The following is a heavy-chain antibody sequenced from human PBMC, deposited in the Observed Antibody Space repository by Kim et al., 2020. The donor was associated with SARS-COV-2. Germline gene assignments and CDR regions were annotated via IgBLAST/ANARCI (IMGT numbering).Heavy chain of an antibody. J-gene: IGHJ4*02. CDR1: GGSISSGSYY. CDR2: IYTSGST. Sequence: SETLSLTCTVSGGSISSGSYYWSWIRQPAGKGLEWIGRIYTSGSTNYNPSLKSRVTISVDTSKNQFSLKLSSVTAADTAVYYCARERITMVRGPYFDYWGQGTLVTVSS. CDR3: ARERITMVRGPYFDY. D-gene: IGHD3-10*01. V-gene: IGHV4-61*02.